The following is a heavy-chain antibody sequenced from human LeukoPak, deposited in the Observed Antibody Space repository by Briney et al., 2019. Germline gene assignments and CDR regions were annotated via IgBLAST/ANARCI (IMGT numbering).Heavy chain of an antibody. D-gene: IGHD3-22*01. V-gene: IGHV3-48*01. CDR3: ARDRDSSGYYHGY. J-gene: IGHJ4*02. CDR1: GFIFSDHY. Sequence: PGGSLRLSCAASGFIFSDHYMDWVRQAPGKGLEWVSYISSSSSTIYYADSVKGRFTISRDNAKNSLYLQMNSLRAEDTAVYYCARDRDSSGYYHGYWGQGTLVTVSS. CDR2: ISSSSSTI.